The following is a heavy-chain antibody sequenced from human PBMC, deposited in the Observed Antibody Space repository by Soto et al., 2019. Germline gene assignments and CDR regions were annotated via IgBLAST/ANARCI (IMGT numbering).Heavy chain of an antibody. J-gene: IGHJ4*02. CDR2: IYYSGST. Sequence: QVQLQESGPGLVKPSQTLSLTCTVSGGSISSGGYYWSWIRQHPGKGLEWIGYIYYSGSTYYNPSLKSRVTISVDTSKNQFSLKLSSVTAADTAVYYCARESRDYDSSGYPRRKFDYWGQGTLVTVSS. CDR3: ARESRDYDSSGYPRRKFDY. D-gene: IGHD3-22*01. CDR1: GGSISSGGYY. V-gene: IGHV4-31*03.